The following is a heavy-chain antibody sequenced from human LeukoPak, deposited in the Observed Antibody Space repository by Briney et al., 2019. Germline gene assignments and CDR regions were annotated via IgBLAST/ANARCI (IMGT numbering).Heavy chain of an antibody. V-gene: IGHV1-18*01. CDR2: ISAYNGNT. J-gene: IGHJ6*02. CDR1: GYTFTSYG. D-gene: IGHD2/OR15-2a*01. CDR3: ARSREKGGRRIYYYYGMDV. Sequence: ASVKVSCKASGYTFTSYGISWVRQAPGQGLEWMGWISAYNGNTDYAQKLQGRVTMTTDTSTSTAYMELRSLRSDDTAVYYCARSREKGGRRIYYYYGMDVWGQGTTVTVSS.